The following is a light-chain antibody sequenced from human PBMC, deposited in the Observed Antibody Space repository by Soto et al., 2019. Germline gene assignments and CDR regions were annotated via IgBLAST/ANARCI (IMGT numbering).Light chain of an antibody. J-gene: IGLJ3*02. Sequence: QYVLTQPPSASGNPGQRVTIYCSGSTSNIGSNAVDWYQQHPGTAPKVLIYSNNQRPSGVPDQIFGSRSGTSASLAITGLQSEDEADYYFATWHDSLKGWVFGGGTKLTVL. V-gene: IGLV1-44*01. CDR1: TSNIGSNA. CDR3: ATWHDSLKGWV. CDR2: SNN.